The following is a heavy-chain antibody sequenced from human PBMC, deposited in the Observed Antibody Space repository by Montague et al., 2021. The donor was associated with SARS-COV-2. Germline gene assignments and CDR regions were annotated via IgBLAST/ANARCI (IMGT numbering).Heavy chain of an antibody. Sequence: CAISGDSVSSNSATWNWVRQSPSRGLEWLGRTYYRTKWYNDYAVSVRGPVTINPDTSKNQFSLQLNSVTPEDTAIYYCTSGREGNYNVMDVWGQGTTVTVSS. D-gene: IGHD1-1*01. J-gene: IGHJ6*02. CDR1: GDSVSSNSAT. V-gene: IGHV6-1*01. CDR2: TYYRTKWYN. CDR3: TSGREGNYNVMDV.